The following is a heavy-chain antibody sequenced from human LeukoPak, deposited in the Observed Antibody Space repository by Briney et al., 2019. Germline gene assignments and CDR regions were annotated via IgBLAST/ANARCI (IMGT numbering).Heavy chain of an antibody. Sequence: SETLSLTCTVSGGSISSSSYYWGWIRQPPGKGLEWIGSIYYSGSTYYNPSLKSRVTISVDTSKNQFSLKLSSVTAADTAVYYCASSRRSYYYDSSGYYRFDYWGQGTLVTVSS. CDR2: IYYSGST. CDR1: GGSISSSSYY. J-gene: IGHJ4*02. CDR3: ASSRRSYYYDSSGYYRFDY. V-gene: IGHV4-39*07. D-gene: IGHD3-22*01.